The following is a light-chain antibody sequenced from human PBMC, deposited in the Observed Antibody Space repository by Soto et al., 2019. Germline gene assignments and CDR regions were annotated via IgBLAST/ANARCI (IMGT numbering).Light chain of an antibody. V-gene: IGLV2-23*01. CDR3: CAYAGSSIPYV. Sequence: QSALTQPASVSGSPGQSITISCTGTSSDVVSYNLVSWYQQHPATAHKLMIYEGSKLPSGVSSRLSGSTSGNTASLTISGLQAEDEADYYCCAYAGSSIPYVFSTGTKLTVL. CDR2: EGS. CDR1: SSDVVSYNL. J-gene: IGLJ1*01.